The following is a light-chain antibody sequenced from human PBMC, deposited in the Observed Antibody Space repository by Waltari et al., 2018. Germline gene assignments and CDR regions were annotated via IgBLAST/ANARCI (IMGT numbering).Light chain of an antibody. CDR1: RSDVGGYNA. CDR2: AVV. V-gene: IGLV2-14*03. Sequence: QSALTQPASVSGSPGQSITISCTGTRSDVGGYNAVSCYQQHPGKAPKLMIYAVVSRPPGVSNRFSGSKSGNTASLVISGLQADDEADYYCSSYTSSISYVFGTGTKVTVL. CDR3: SSYTSSISYV. J-gene: IGLJ1*01.